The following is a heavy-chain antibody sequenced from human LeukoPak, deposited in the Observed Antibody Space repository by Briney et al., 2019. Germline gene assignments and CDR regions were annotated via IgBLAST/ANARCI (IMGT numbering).Heavy chain of an antibody. V-gene: IGHV3-7*01. Sequence: PGGSLRLSCAASGFTFSSYWMAWVRQAPGKGLEWVGNIKPDGSEKYSVDSLKGRFTISRDNAKNSLYLQMNSLRDEDTAVYYCARDGSSWYSFDYWGQGTLVTVSS. D-gene: IGHD6-13*01. J-gene: IGHJ4*02. CDR1: GFTFSSYW. CDR2: IKPDGSEK. CDR3: ARDGSSWYSFDY.